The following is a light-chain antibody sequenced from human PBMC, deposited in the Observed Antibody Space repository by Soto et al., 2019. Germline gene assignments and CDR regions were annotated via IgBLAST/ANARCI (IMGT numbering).Light chain of an antibody. Sequence: EIVLTQSPATLSLSPGERGTLSCRASQSVSNNYLAWYQQKPGQAPRLLIYGASSRATGIPDRFSGSGSGTDFTLTISRLEPEDFAVYYCQQYGTSSFTFGPGTKVDIK. CDR2: GAS. V-gene: IGKV3-20*01. CDR1: QSVSNNY. CDR3: QQYGTSSFT. J-gene: IGKJ3*01.